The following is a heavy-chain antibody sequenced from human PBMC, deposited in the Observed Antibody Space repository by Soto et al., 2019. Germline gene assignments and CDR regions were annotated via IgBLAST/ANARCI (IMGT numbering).Heavy chain of an antibody. D-gene: IGHD5-18*01. V-gene: IGHV3-30*03. Sequence: GGSLRLSCAASGFTFSIYGMHWVRQAPGKGLEWVAVISYDGSNKYYADSVKGRFTISRDNSKNTLYLQMNSLRGEDTALYYCAREGLWLRSYYYGMDVWGQGTTVTVSS. CDR2: ISYDGSNK. J-gene: IGHJ6*02. CDR1: GFTFSIYG. CDR3: AREGLWLRSYYYGMDV.